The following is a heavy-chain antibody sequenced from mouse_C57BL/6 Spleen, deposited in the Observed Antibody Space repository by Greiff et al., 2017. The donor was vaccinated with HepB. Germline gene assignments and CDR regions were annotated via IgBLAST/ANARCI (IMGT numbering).Heavy chain of an antibody. V-gene: IGHV1-69*01. CDR1: GYTFTSYW. Sequence: QVQLQQSGAELVMPGASVKLSCKASGYTFTSYWMHWVKQRPGQGLEWIGEIDPSDSYTNYNQKFKGKSTLTVDKSSSTAYMQLSSLTSEDSAVYYCARSYGSSYRRYFDVWGTGTTVTVSS. J-gene: IGHJ1*03. CDR2: IDPSDSYT. CDR3: ARSYGSSYRRYFDV. D-gene: IGHD1-1*01.